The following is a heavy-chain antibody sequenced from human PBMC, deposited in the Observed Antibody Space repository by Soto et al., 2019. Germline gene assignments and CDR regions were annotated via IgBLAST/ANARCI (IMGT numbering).Heavy chain of an antibody. CDR1: GYTLTDLY. J-gene: IGHJ3*02. CDR2: MNPNSGNT. V-gene: IGHV1-8*02. CDR3: ARVNDAFDI. Sequence: GASVKVSCKVSGYTLTDLYVQWVRQATGQGLEWMGWMNPNSGNTGYAQKFQGRVTMTRNTSISTAYMELSSLRSEDTAVYYCARVNDAFDIWGQGTMVTVSS.